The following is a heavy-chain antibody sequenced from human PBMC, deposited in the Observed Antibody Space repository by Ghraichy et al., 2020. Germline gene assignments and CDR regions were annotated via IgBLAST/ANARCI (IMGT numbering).Heavy chain of an antibody. CDR3: ARDPGGTMIVVFDY. CDR2: ISAYNGNT. J-gene: IGHJ4*02. V-gene: IGHV1-18*01. Sequence: ASVKVSCKASGYTFTSYGISWVRQAPGQGLEWMGWISAYNGNTNYAQKLQGRVTMTTDTSTSTAYMELRSLRSDDTAVYYCARDPGGTMIVVFDYWGQGTLVTVSS. D-gene: IGHD3-22*01. CDR1: GYTFTSYG.